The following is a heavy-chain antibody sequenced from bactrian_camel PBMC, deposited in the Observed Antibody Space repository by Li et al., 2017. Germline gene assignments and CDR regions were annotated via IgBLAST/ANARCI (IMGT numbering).Heavy chain of an antibody. J-gene: IGHJ4*01. D-gene: IGHD1*01. CDR3: AVSVSALCFIGVYGASWSQEHIFSH. Sequence: VQLVESGGGLVQPGESLRLSCVASGITFSRHDMSWVRQAPGKEREGVAIIDSNGLTNYTDSVKGRFTISRDRTKTTSVLQMNNLRPDDTARYYCAVSVSALCFIGVYGASWSQEHIFSHWGPGTQVTVS. CDR1: GITFSRHD. CDR2: IDSNGLT. V-gene: IGHV3S10*01.